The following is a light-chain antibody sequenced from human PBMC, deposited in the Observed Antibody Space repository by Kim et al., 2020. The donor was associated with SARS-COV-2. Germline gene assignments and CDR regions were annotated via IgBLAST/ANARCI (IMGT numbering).Light chain of an antibody. V-gene: IGKV4-1*01. Sequence: APFQSDSSQSVFYAPHIKNYLAGYHQNPGQSPKLLIYWASTRESGVPDRFIGSGSGTDLPLTFDSVRSDDMAVYYCEQYLTIPPTCGQGTRLEI. J-gene: IGKJ5*01. CDR1: QSVFYAPHIKNY. CDR2: WAS. CDR3: EQYLTIPPT.